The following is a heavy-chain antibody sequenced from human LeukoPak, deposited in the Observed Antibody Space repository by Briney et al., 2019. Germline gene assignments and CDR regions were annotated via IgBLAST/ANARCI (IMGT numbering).Heavy chain of an antibody. V-gene: IGHV4-39*07. CDR1: GGSISSRPYC. Sequence: SETLSLTCTVSGGSISSRPYCWGWIRQPPGKGLEWLGSFFYSGSTNYKPSLKSRVTISVDTSKNQFSLKLSSVTAADTAVYYCARGGYGDYRAYWYFDLWGRGTLVTVSS. CDR2: FFYSGST. D-gene: IGHD4-17*01. CDR3: ARGGYGDYRAYWYFDL. J-gene: IGHJ2*01.